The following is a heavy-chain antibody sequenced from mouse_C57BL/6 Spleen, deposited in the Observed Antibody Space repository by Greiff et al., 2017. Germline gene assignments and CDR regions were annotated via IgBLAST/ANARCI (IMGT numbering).Heavy chain of an antibody. J-gene: IGHJ4*01. CDR2: ISSGSSTI. V-gene: IGHV5-17*01. CDR1: GFTFSDYG. Sequence: EVQLVESGGGLVKPGGSLKLSCAASGFTFSDYGMHWVRQAPEKGLEWVAYISSGSSTIYYADTVKGRFTISRDNAKNTLFLQMTSLRSEDTAMYYCARNGNYVLYAMDYWGQGTSVTVSS. D-gene: IGHD2-1*01. CDR3: ARNGNYVLYAMDY.